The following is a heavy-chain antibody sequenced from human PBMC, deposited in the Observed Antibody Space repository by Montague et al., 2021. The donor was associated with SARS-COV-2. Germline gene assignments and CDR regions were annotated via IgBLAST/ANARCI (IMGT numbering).Heavy chain of an antibody. D-gene: IGHD2-2*01. CDR2: INHNGST. CDR3: ARGPVPAAFDI. Sequence: SETLSLTCVVYGGSFSSYHWSWIRQPQGKGLEWIGEINHNGSTTYTPSLKSRVTISIDTSKNQFSLKLNSVTAADTAVYYCARGPVPAAFDIWGQGTMVTVSS. V-gene: IGHV4-34*01. J-gene: IGHJ3*02. CDR1: GGSFSSYH.